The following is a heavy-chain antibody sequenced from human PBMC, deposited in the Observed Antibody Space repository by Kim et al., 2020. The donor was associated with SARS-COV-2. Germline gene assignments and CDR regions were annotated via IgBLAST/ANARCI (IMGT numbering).Heavy chain of an antibody. Sequence: TANYAREFQGRVTTTADESTSTAYRELSSLRSEDTAVYYCARRVGASVDPWGQGTLVTVSS. V-gene: IGHV1-69*01. CDR2: TA. D-gene: IGHD1-26*01. CDR3: ARRVGASVDP. J-gene: IGHJ5*02.